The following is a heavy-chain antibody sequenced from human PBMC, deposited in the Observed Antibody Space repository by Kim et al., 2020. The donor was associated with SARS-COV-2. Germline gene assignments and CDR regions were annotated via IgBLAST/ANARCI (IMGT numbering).Heavy chain of an antibody. CDR3: ARDSRYSSSWDWYFDL. CDR2: IYSGGST. J-gene: IGHJ2*01. D-gene: IGHD6-13*01. V-gene: IGHV3-53*01. Sequence: GGSLRLSCAASGFTVSSNYMSWVRQAPGKGLEWVSVIYSGGSTYYADSMKGRFTISRDNSKNTLYLQMNSLRAEDTAVYYCARDSRYSSSWDWYFDLWGRGTLVTVSS. CDR1: GFTVSSNY.